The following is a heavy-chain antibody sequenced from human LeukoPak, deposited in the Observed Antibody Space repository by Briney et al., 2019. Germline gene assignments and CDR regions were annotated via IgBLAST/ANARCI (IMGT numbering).Heavy chain of an antibody. J-gene: IGHJ4*02. V-gene: IGHV3-21*05. CDR3: ARDLGYDILTGWGY. Sequence: GRSLRLSCAASGFTFSSYGMHWVRQAPGKGLEWVSYISSSSSYTNYADSVKGRFTISRDNAKNSLYLQMNSLRAEDTAVYYCARDLGYDILTGWGYWGQGTLVTVSS. CDR2: ISSSSSYT. D-gene: IGHD3-9*01. CDR1: GFTFSSYG.